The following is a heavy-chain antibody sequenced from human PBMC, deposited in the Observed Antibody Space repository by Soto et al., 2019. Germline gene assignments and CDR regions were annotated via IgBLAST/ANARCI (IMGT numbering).Heavy chain of an antibody. CDR1: GFTFSRVS. V-gene: IGHV3-21*04. CDR3: ARVAY. J-gene: IGHJ4*02. CDR2: ISSASSET. Sequence: GGSLRLSCEASGFTFSRVSMNWVRRVPGKGLEWVASISSASSETWYADSVKGRFIISRDNAQNSLFLQMNTLRPEDSAIYYCARVAYWGPGTQVTVSS.